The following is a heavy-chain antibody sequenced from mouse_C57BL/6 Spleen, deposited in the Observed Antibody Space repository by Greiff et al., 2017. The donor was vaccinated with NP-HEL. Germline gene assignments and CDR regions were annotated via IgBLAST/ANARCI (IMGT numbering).Heavy chain of an antibody. CDR1: GYTFTSYW. CDR3: ARGDTYGSSSWFAY. CDR2: IDPSDSYT. V-gene: IGHV1-69*01. D-gene: IGHD1-1*01. Sequence: QVQLQQPGAELVMPGASVKLSCKASGYTFTSYWMHWVKQRPGQGLEWIGEIDPSDSYTNYNQKFKGKSTLTVYKSSSTAYMQLSSLTSEDSAVYYCARGDTYGSSSWFAYWGQGTLVTVSA. J-gene: IGHJ3*01.